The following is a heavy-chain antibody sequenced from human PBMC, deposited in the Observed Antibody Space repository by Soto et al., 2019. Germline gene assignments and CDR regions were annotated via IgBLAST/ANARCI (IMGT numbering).Heavy chain of an antibody. Sequence: GGSLRLSCAASGFTFSSYWMYWVRQAPRKGLVWVSHINNDGSSASHADSVKGRFTISRDNAKNTLYLQMNSLRAEDTAVYYCARVWLAFDYWGQGTLVTVSS. CDR1: GFTFSSYW. CDR3: ARVWLAFDY. D-gene: IGHD6-19*01. CDR2: INNDGSSA. J-gene: IGHJ4*02. V-gene: IGHV3-74*01.